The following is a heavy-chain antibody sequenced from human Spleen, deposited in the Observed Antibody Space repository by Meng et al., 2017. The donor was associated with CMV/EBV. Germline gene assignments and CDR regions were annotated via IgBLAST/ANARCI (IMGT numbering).Heavy chain of an antibody. CDR2: ISSSGSTI. V-gene: IGHV3-48*03. CDR3: ARGLGYGDYEMNYLDY. D-gene: IGHD4-17*01. CDR1: GFTFSSYE. Sequence: GESLKISCAASGFTFSSYEMNWVRQAPGKGLEWVSYISSSGSTIYYADSVKGRFTISRDNGKESLYLEMNSLRVEDTAVYYCARGLGYGDYEMNYLDYWGQGTLVTVSS. J-gene: IGHJ4*02.